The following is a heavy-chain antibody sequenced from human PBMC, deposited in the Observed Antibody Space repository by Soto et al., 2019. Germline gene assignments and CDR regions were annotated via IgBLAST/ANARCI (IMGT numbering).Heavy chain of an antibody. Sequence: ASVKVSCKASGYNFTGYHMQWVRQAPGQGLEGMGWISPKSGGTKYAQKFQGRVTMTRDTPISAADMELSSLRSDDTAVYYCARHGYCTNGICYPTGNFDYWGQGTLVTVAS. J-gene: IGHJ4*02. D-gene: IGHD2-8*01. CDR2: ISPKSGGT. V-gene: IGHV1-2*02. CDR1: GYNFTGYH. CDR3: ARHGYCTNGICYPTGNFDY.